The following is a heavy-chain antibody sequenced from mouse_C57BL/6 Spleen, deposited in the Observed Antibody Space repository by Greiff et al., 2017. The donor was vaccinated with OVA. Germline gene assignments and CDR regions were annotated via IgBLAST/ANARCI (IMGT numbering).Heavy chain of an antibody. D-gene: IGHD2-3*01. CDR2: ISYDGSN. Sequence: EVQLVESGPGLVKPSQSLSLTCSVTGYSITSGYYWNWIRQFPGNKLEWMGYISYDGSNNYNPSLKNRTSITRDTSKNQFFLKLNSVTTEDTATYYCAREGPIYDGYYEMDYWGQGTSVTVSS. CDR3: AREGPIYDGYYEMDY. V-gene: IGHV3-6*01. CDR1: GYSITSGYY. J-gene: IGHJ4*01.